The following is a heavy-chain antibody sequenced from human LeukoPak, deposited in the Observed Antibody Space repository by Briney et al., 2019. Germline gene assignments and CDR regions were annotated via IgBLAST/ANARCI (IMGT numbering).Heavy chain of an antibody. Sequence: GRSLRLSCAASGFTFSSYAMHWVRQAPGKGLEWVAVISYDGSNKYYADSVKGRFTISRDNSKNTLYLQMNSLRAEDTAVYYCAKKRTMIVVVNDAFDIWGQGTMVTVSS. D-gene: IGHD3-22*01. CDR1: GFTFSSYA. CDR2: ISYDGSNK. CDR3: AKKRTMIVVVNDAFDI. V-gene: IGHV3-30-3*02. J-gene: IGHJ3*02.